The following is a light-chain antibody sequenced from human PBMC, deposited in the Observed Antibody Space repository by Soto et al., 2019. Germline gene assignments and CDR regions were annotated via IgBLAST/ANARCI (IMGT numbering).Light chain of an antibody. J-gene: IGKJ1*01. V-gene: IGKV3-20*01. CDR3: QQYDTSPRT. CDR2: GAS. CDR1: QSVSCNY. Sequence: EIVLTQSPGTLSLSPGERATLSCRASQSVSCNYLAWYQHKRGQAPRLLIYGASSRATGIPTRFSGSGSGTDFTLTISRLEPEDFAVYYCQQYDTSPRTFGQGTKGEI.